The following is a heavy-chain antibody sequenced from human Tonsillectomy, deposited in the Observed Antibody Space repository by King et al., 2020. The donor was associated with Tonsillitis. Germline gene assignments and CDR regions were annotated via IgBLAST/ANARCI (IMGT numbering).Heavy chain of an antibody. D-gene: IGHD4-23*01. Sequence: VQLVESGGGLVQPGGSLRLSCAASGFSFSSSWMHWVRQAPGKGLVWVSRINTDGSITSYADSVKGRFTISRDNAKKTVYLQMNSLRAEDTAVYHCVRWSDYWGQGTLVTVSS. V-gene: IGHV3-74*01. J-gene: IGHJ4*02. CDR3: VRWSDY. CDR2: INTDGSIT. CDR1: GFSFSSSW.